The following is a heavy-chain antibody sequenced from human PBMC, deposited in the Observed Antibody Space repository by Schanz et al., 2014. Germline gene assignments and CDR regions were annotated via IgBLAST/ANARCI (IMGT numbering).Heavy chain of an antibody. V-gene: IGHV3-23*01. CDR1: GFTFSNHA. Sequence: EVQLLESGGGLVQPGGSLRLSCAASGFTFSNHALSWVRQAPGKGLEWVSGIGGSGDSTHYADSVKGRFIISRDNSKNTLYLQVNSLRAEDTAKYFCAKDPNLFRDSSGYYYSPFDYWGQGTLVAVSS. D-gene: IGHD3-22*01. CDR2: IGGSGDST. J-gene: IGHJ4*02. CDR3: AKDPNLFRDSSGYYYSPFDY.